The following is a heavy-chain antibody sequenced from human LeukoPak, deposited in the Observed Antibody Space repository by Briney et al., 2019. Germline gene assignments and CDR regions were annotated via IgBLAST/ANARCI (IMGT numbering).Heavy chain of an antibody. D-gene: IGHD1-1*01. CDR2: IIPIFGTA. Sequence: SVEVSCKASGGTFSSYAISWARQAPGQGLEWMGGIIPIFGTANYAQKFQGRVTITADESTSTAYMELSSLRSEDTAVYYCARDQLQLERGGWFDPWGQGTLVTVSS. J-gene: IGHJ5*02. V-gene: IGHV1-69*13. CDR1: GGTFSSYA. CDR3: ARDQLQLERGGWFDP.